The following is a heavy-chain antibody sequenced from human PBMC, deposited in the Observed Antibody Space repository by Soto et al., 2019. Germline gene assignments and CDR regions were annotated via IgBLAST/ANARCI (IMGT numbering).Heavy chain of an antibody. D-gene: IGHD3-3*01. J-gene: IGHJ4*02. CDR3: ARARGEYYDFWSGYYHTDFDY. CDR2: ISSSSSYI. V-gene: IGHV3-21*01. Sequence: PGGSLRLSCAASGFTFSSYSMNWVRQAPGKGLEWVSSISSSSSYIYYADSVKGRFTISRDNAKNSLYLQMNSLRAEDTAVYYCARARGEYYDFWSGYYHTDFDYWGQGTLVTVSS. CDR1: GFTFSSYS.